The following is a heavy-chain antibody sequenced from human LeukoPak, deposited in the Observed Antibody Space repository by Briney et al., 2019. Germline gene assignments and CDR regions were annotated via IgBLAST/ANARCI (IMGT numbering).Heavy chain of an antibody. Sequence: PGGSLRLSCAASGFTFSSYSMNWVRQAPGKGLEWVSSISSSSSYIYYADSVKGRFTISRDNAKDSPYLQMNSLRAEDTAVYYCARAGGYSSSHLIVYWGQGTLVTVSS. CDR3: ARAGGYSSSHLIVY. J-gene: IGHJ4*02. CDR2: ISSSSSYI. D-gene: IGHD6-13*01. V-gene: IGHV3-21*01. CDR1: GFTFSSYS.